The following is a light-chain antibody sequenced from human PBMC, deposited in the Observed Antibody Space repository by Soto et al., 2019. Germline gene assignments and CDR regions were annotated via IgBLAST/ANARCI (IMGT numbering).Light chain of an antibody. CDR2: DAS. CDR3: QQYDNLPLT. J-gene: IGKJ4*01. Sequence: DIQMTQSPSTLSASVGDRVTITCLASQTISSWLAWYQQKPGKAPKLLIYDASNLETGVPSRFSGSGSGTDFTFTISSLQPEDIATYYCQQYDNLPLTFGGGTKV. V-gene: IGKV1-33*01. CDR1: QTISSW.